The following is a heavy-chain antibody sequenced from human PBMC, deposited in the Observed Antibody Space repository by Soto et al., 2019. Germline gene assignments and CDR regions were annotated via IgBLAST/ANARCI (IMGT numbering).Heavy chain of an antibody. V-gene: IGHV3-48*03. CDR1: GFGFSSYE. CDR3: ASGIDY. Sequence: PGGSLILSCVASGFGFSSYEMTWIRQAPGKGLEWISYISSSGSATYYADSVKGRFTISRDNAQHSVYLQMNSLRADDTALYFCASGIDYWGQGALVTSPQ. J-gene: IGHJ4*02. CDR2: ISSSGSAT.